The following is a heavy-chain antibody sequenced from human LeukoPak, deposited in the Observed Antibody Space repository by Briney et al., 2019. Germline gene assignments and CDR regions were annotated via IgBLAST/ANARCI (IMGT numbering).Heavy chain of an antibody. D-gene: IGHD6-13*01. CDR3: AKDNVAAAGRYFDY. CDR1: GFTFSNYG. J-gene: IGHJ4*02. Sequence: GGSLRLSCAASGFTFSNYGMHWVRQAPGKGLEWVALISYDGSSKYFADSVKGRFTISRDNSKNTLYLQMHSLRAEDTAVYYCAKDNVAAAGRYFDYWGQGTLVTVSS. CDR2: ISYDGSSK. V-gene: IGHV3-30*18.